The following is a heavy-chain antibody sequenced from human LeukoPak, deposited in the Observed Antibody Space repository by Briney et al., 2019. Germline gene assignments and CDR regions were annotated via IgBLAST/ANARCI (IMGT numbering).Heavy chain of an antibody. V-gene: IGHV4-38-2*02. J-gene: IGHJ4*02. CDR1: GYSISSGYY. D-gene: IGHD5-18*01. CDR3: ASFLYRGYRQYDY. CDR2: IYHSGST. Sequence: SETLSLTCTVSGYSISSGYYWGWIRQPPGKGLEWIGSIYHSGSTYYNPSLKSRVTISVDTSKNQFSLKLSSVTAADTAVYYCASFLYRGYRQYDYWGQGTLVTVSS.